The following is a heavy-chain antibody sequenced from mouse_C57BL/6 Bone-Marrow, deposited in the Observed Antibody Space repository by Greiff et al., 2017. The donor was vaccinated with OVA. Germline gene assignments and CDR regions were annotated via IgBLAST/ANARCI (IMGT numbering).Heavy chain of an antibody. J-gene: IGHJ3*01. CDR2: INPNNGGT. D-gene: IGHD2-5*01. Sequence: EVQLQQSGPELVKPGASVKIPCKASGYTFTDYNMDWVKQSHGKSLEWIGDINPNNGGTIYNQKFKGKATLTVDKSSSTAYMELRSLTSEDTAVYYCAYSNYAVRFAYWGQGTLVTVSA. V-gene: IGHV1-18*01. CDR1: GYTFTDYN. CDR3: AYSNYAVRFAY.